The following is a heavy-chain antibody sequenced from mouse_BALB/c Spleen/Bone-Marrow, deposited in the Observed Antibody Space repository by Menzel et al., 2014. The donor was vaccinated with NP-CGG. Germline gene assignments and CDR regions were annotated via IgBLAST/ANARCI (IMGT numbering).Heavy chain of an antibody. Sequence: QVQLQQSGAELAKPGASVKMSCKASGYTFTSYWMHWVKQRPGQGLEWIGYINPSTGYTEYNQKFKDKATLTAGKSSSTAYMQLSSLTSEDSAVYYCARSRDGYDSFAYWGQGTLVTVSA. D-gene: IGHD2-2*01. V-gene: IGHV1-7*01. CDR2: INPSTGYT. CDR3: ARSRDGYDSFAY. CDR1: GYTFTSYW. J-gene: IGHJ3*01.